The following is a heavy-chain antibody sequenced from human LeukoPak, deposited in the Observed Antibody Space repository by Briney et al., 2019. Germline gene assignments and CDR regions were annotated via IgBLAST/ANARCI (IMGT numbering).Heavy chain of an antibody. D-gene: IGHD3-10*01. V-gene: IGHV3-33*08. CDR1: GFSFSSYG. Sequence: GGSLRLSCAASGFSFSSYGMHWVRQAPGKGLEWVAVIWYDGSNKYYADSVKGRFTISRDNSKNTLYLQMNSLRAEDTAVYYCARDSGGSGSYYINWGQGTLVTVSS. J-gene: IGHJ4*02. CDR2: IWYDGSNK. CDR3: ARDSGGSGSYYIN.